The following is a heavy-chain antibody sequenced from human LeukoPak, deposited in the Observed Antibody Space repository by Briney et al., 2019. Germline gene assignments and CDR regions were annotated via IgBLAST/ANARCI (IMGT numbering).Heavy chain of an antibody. V-gene: IGHV3-30*18. D-gene: IGHD3-10*01. Sequence: GGSLRLSCAASGFTFSSYGMHWVRQAPGKGLEWVAVISYDGSNKYYADSVKGRFTISRDNSKNTLYLQMNSLRAENTAVYYCAKGPVLLWFGDPNGGAFDIWGQGTMVTVSS. CDR2: ISYDGSNK. CDR3: AKGPVLLWFGDPNGGAFDI. J-gene: IGHJ3*02. CDR1: GFTFSSYG.